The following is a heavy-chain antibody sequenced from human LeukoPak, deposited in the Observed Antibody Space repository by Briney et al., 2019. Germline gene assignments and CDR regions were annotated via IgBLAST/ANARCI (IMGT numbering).Heavy chain of an antibody. CDR2: INHSGST. V-gene: IGHV4-34*01. J-gene: IGHJ5*02. CDR1: GGSFSGYY. D-gene: IGHD3-10*01. CDR3: ARGGGLLWFGELPPNWFDP. Sequence: SETLSLTCAVYGGSFSGYYWNWIRQPPGKGLEWIGEINHSGSTNYNPSLKSRVTISVDTSKNQFSLKLSSVTAADTAVYYCARGGGLLWFGELPPNWFDPWGQGTLVTVSS.